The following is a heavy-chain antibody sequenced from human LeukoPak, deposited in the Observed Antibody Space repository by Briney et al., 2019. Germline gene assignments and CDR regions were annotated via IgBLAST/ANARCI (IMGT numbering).Heavy chain of an antibody. CDR3: ARGGVVAAAIEGDPPRRFAY. V-gene: IGHV1-2*02. J-gene: IGHJ4*02. D-gene: IGHD2-2*01. CDR2: INPNSGGT. Sequence: GASVKVSCKASGYTFTGYYVHWVRQAPGQGLEWMGWINPNSGGTNYAQNFQGRVTMTRDTSISTASMELSRLTSDDTAVYYCARGGVVAAAIEGDPPRRFAYWGQGTLVTVSS. CDR1: GYTFTGYY.